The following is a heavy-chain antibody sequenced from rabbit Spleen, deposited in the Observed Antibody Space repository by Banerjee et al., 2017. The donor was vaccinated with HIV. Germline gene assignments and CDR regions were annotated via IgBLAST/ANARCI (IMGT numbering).Heavy chain of an antibody. CDR2: IDPVFGST. V-gene: IGHV1S7*01. CDR1: GFTLSSYY. D-gene: IGHD6-1*01. CDR3: ARDDSEAYAYSI. Sequence: QLKESGGGLVQPGGSLKLSCKASGFTLSSYYMNWVRQAPGKGLEWIGYIDPVFGSTYYANWVNGRFTISSHNAQNTLYLQLNSLTAADTATYFCARDDSEAYAYSIWGQGTLVTVS. J-gene: IGHJ2*01.